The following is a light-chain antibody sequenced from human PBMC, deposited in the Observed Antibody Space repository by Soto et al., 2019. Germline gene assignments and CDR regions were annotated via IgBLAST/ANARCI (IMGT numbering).Light chain of an antibody. CDR3: QQLNSYPLT. CDR1: QGISSY. CDR2: AAS. Sequence: DSELTQTPTSLSASVVDRVTITSRASQGISSYLAWYQQKPGKAPKLLIYAASTLQSGVPSRFSGSGSGTEFTLTISSLQPEDFATYYCQQLNSYPLTFGGGSMV. V-gene: IGKV1-9*01. J-gene: IGKJ4*01.